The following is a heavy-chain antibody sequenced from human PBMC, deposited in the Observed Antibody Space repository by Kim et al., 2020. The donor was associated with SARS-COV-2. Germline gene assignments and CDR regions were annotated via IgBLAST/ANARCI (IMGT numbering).Heavy chain of an antibody. CDR3: ARDGDGYNPGQNYFDY. Sequence: GGSLRLSCAASGFTFSSYSMNWVRQAPGKGLEWVSYISSSSSTIYYADSVKGRFTISRDNAKNSLYLQMNSLRDEDTAVYYCARDGDGYNPGQNYFDYWGQGTLVTVSS. V-gene: IGHV3-48*02. J-gene: IGHJ4*02. CDR2: ISSSSSTI. D-gene: IGHD5-12*01. CDR1: GFTFSSYS.